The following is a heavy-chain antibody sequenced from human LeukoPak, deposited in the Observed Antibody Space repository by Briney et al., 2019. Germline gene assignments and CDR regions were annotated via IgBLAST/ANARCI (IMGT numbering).Heavy chain of an antibody. J-gene: IGHJ3*02. CDR2: ISRNGGST. CDR3: VKESGFMVAPNSAFDI. D-gene: IGHD4/OR15-4a*01. Sequence: PGGSLRLSCSASGFTLNSYPVHWVRQAPGKGLEYVSGISRNGGSTSYADSVKGRFTISRDNSKNTLYLQMSSLRAEDTAVYYCVKESGFMVAPNSAFDIWGQGTMVTVSS. V-gene: IGHV3-64D*06. CDR1: GFTLNSYP.